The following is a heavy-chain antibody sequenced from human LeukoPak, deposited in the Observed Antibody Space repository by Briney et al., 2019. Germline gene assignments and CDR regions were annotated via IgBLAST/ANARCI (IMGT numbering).Heavy chain of an antibody. V-gene: IGHV1-2*02. D-gene: IGHD6-19*01. CDR1: GYTFTGYY. CDR2: INPNSGGT. Sequence: ASVKVSCKASGYTFTGYYMHWVRQAPGQGLEWMGWINPNSGGTNYAQKFQGRVTMTRDTSNSTAYMELSRLRSDDTAVYYCATEPSIAVAGTDDYWGQGALVTVSS. CDR3: ATEPSIAVAGTDDY. J-gene: IGHJ4*02.